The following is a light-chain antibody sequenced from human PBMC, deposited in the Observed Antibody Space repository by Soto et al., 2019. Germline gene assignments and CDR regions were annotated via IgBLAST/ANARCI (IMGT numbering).Light chain of an antibody. CDR1: ETVDNNY. V-gene: IGKV3-20*01. Sequence: ETVLTQSPGTLPLSPGDKATLSCRASETVDNNYIAWYQQRRGPPPRLLIAGHYGRAPGIPGRFRGTGAGTDFTLTISRLEPEDFAFYYCQQYGRSPTFGPGTNV. CDR2: GHY. J-gene: IGKJ3*01. CDR3: QQYGRSPT.